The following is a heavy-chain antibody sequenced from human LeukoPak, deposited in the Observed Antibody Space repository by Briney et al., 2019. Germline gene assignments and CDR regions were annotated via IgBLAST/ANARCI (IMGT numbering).Heavy chain of an antibody. Sequence: LAGGSLRLSCAASGFTVSSNYMSWVRQAPGKGLEGVSVIYSGGSTYYADSVKGRFTISRDNSKNTLYLQMNSLRAEHTAVYYCAPAPAYESEDYWGQGTLVTVSS. CDR3: APAPAYESEDY. J-gene: IGHJ4*02. CDR1: GFTVSSNY. D-gene: IGHD3-22*01. V-gene: IGHV3-53*01. CDR2: IYSGGST.